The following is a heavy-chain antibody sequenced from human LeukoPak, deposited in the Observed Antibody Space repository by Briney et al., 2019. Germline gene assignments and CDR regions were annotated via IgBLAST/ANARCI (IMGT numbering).Heavy chain of an antibody. CDR3: ARDQAFVGADFDY. V-gene: IGHV1-18*04. J-gene: IGHJ4*02. Sequence: ASVRVSCKASGYTFTSYGISWVRQAPGQGLEWMGWISAYNGNTNYAQKIQDRVTMTTDTATATAYMELRSLRSDDTAVYYCARDQAFVGADFDYWGQGTLVTVSS. D-gene: IGHD1-26*01. CDR1: GYTFTSYG. CDR2: ISAYNGNT.